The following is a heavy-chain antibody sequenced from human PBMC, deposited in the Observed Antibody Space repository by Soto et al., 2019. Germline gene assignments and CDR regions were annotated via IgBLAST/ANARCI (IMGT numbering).Heavy chain of an antibody. Sequence: QVQLVESGGGVVQPGRSLRLSCAASGFTFSSYGMHWVRQAPGKGLEWVAVIWYDGSNKYYADSVKGRFTISRDNSKNTLYLQMNSLRAEDTAVYHCAREGEGFDYWGQGTLVTVSS. CDR3: AREGEGFDY. V-gene: IGHV3-33*01. CDR2: IWYDGSNK. D-gene: IGHD1-26*01. CDR1: GFTFSSYG. J-gene: IGHJ4*02.